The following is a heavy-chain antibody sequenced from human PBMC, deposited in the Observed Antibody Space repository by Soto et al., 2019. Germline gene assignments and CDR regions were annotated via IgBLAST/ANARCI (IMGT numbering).Heavy chain of an antibody. Sequence: ASVKVSCKVPENTLTELTIDWLRQAPGKGLEWMGRSAPEEGEPIYPQKFQGRVSMTEDPSTDTAYMELTSLRSEDTAVYFCAADRKIVGTIGAFDFWGQGTPVTAPQ. V-gene: IGHV1-24*01. CDR2: SAPEEGEP. CDR1: ENTLTELT. D-gene: IGHD1-26*01. J-gene: IGHJ4*02. CDR3: AADRKIVGTIGAFDF.